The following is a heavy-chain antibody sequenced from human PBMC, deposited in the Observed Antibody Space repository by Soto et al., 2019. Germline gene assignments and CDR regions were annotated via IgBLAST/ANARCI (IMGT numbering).Heavy chain of an antibody. D-gene: IGHD3-3*01. CDR2: INHSGST. Sequence: PSETLSLTCAVYGGSFSGYYWSWIRQPPGKGLEWIGEINHSGSTNYNPSLKSRVTISVDTSKNQFSLKLSSVTAADTAVYYCARFWSGYYGTFDSWGQGTLVTVLL. CDR3: ARFWSGYYGTFDS. CDR1: GGSFSGYY. J-gene: IGHJ4*02. V-gene: IGHV4-34*01.